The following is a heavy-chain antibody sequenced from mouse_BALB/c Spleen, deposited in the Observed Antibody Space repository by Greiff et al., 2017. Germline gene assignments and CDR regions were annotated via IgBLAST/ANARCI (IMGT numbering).Heavy chain of an antibody. CDR1: GFNIKDYY. J-gene: IGHJ4*01. D-gene: IGHD2-14*01. V-gene: IGHV14-4*02. Sequence: VQLQQSGAELVRSGASVKLSCTASGFNIKDYYMHWVKQRPEQGLEWIGWIDPENGDTEYAPKFQGKATMTADTSSNTAYLQLSSLTSEDTAVYYCNKHRYDHAMDYWGQGTSVTVAS. CDR3: NKHRYDHAMDY. CDR2: IDPENGDT.